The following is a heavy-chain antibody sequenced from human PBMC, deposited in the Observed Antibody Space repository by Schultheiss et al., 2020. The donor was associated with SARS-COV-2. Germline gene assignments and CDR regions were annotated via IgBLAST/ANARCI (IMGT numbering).Heavy chain of an antibody. CDR1: GFTFSSYA. CDR3: AKGDGGWYGAYDY. D-gene: IGHD6-19*01. CDR2: ISGSGGST. V-gene: IGHV3-23*01. J-gene: IGHJ4*02. Sequence: GESLKISCAASGFTFSSYAMSWVRQAPGKGLEWVSAISGSGGSTYYADSVKGRFTISRDNSKNTLYLQMNSLRAEDTAVYYCAKGDGGWYGAYDYWGQGTLVTVSS.